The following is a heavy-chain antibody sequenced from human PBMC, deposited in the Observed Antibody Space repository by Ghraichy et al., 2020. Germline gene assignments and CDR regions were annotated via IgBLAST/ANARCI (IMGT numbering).Heavy chain of an antibody. J-gene: IGHJ6*02. D-gene: IGHD6-13*01. Sequence: GGSLRLSCAASGFTFSSYGMHWVRQAPGKGLEWVAVISYDGSNKYYADSVKGRFTISRDNSKSTLYLQMNSLRAEDTAMYYCAKEVDSSRWYNRVPLRHKYYYGMDVWGQGTTVTVSS. CDR3: AKEVDSSRWYNRVPLRHKYYYGMDV. CDR1: GFTFSSYG. V-gene: IGHV3-30*18. CDR2: ISYDGSNK.